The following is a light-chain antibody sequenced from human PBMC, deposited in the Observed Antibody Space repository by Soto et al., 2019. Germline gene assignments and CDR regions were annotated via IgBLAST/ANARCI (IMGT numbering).Light chain of an antibody. CDR3: SSYNTIRTHVL. CDR1: GSDIGGYDY. V-gene: IGLV2-14*01. Sequence: QSALTQPASVSGSPGQSITIACTGSGSDIGGYDYVSWYQQHPGRAPKLVIYEVIKRPLGISDRFSGSKSGNTASLTISGLQAEDEADYFCSSYNTIRTHVLFGGGTKLTVL. CDR2: EVI. J-gene: IGLJ2*01.